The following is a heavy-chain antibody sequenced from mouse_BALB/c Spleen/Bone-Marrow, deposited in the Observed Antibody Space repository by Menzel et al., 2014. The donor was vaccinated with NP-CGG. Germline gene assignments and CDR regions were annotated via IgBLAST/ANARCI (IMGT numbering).Heavy chain of an antibody. CDR3: TRDPYYYGSSYAMDY. Sequence: EVKLEESGGGLVMPGGSLKLSCAASGFTFSSYTMSWVRQTPEKRLEWVATISSGGSYTYYPDSVKGRFTISRDNAKNTLYLQMSSLKSEDTAMYYCTRDPYYYGSSYAMDYWGQGTSVTVSS. V-gene: IGHV5-6-4*01. D-gene: IGHD1-1*01. CDR1: GFTFSSYT. J-gene: IGHJ4*01. CDR2: ISSGGSYT.